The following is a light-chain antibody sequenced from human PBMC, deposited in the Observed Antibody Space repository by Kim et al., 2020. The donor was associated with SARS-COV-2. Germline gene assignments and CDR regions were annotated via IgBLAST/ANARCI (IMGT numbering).Light chain of an antibody. CDR1: QDIANS. Sequence: DIQLTQSPSSLSASIGDRVTITCRASQDIANSLAWYQQKPGKVPQVLIYAAATLQSGVPSRFSGNGSGTEFTLTIGSLQNEDVATYYCQKYNSAPWTFGPGTKVDIK. CDR3: QKYNSAPWT. CDR2: AAA. J-gene: IGKJ1*01. V-gene: IGKV1-27*01.